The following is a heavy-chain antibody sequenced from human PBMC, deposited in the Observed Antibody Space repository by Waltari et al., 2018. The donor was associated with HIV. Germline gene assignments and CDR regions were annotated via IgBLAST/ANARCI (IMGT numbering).Heavy chain of an antibody. J-gene: IGHJ6*02. Sequence: QAQLVQSGAEVKKPGASVKVSCKASGYTFPNSGLTWVRQAPGKGLEWMGWISPYYDATNYALKLQGRGTMTADSSTGTAYMELRNLRSDDTAVYYWARVGNQHYGMYDWGQGTTVIVSS. D-gene: IGHD2-2*01. V-gene: IGHV1-18*01. CDR3: ARVGNQHYGMYD. CDR1: GYTFPNSG. CDR2: ISPYYDAT.